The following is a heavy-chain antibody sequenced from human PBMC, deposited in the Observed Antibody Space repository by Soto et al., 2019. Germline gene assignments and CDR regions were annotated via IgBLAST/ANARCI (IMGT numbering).Heavy chain of an antibody. CDR3: ASDFRTRGWFRQAGNFAMDV. J-gene: IGHJ6*02. CDR1: GYPYTNSY. D-gene: IGHD6-19*01. Sequence: ASVKVSCKASGYPYTNSYMHWVRQAPGQGLEWMGWIHPDTGGTNYAQKFQGRVTMTRDTSVSTVYMELNRLTSDDTAIYFCASDFRTRGWFRQAGNFAMDVWGQGTTVTVSS. CDR2: IHPDTGGT. V-gene: IGHV1-2*02.